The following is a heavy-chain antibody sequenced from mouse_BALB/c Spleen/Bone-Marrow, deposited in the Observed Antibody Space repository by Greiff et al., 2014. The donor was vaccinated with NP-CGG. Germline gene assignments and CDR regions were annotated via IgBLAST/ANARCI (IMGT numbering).Heavy chain of an antibody. CDR1: GFTFSNYW. J-gene: IGHJ3*01. V-gene: IGHV6-6*02. CDR3: TTGFAY. CDR2: IRLKSNNYAT. D-gene: IGHD4-1*01. Sequence: EVKVEESGGGLVQPGGSMKLSCVASGFTFSNYWMNWVRQSPEKGLEWVAEIRLKSNNYATHYAESVKGRFTISRDDSKSSVHLQMNNLRAEDTGIYYCTTGFAYWGQGTLVTVSA.